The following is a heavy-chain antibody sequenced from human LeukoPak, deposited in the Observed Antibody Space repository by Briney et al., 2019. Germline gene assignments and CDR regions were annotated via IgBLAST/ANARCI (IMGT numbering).Heavy chain of an antibody. V-gene: IGHV4-31*03. Sequence: SETLSLTCSVSDDSISRRGYYWSWIRQRPGMGLEWMGYIYYNGRSGNTYYNLALKSRITMSIDTGEKHFSLRLTSVTAADTAVYYCANSLPTVSTRNYFDYWGQGTLVIVSS. CDR1: DDSISRRGYY. CDR2: IYYNGRSGNT. D-gene: IGHD5/OR15-5a*01. CDR3: ANSLPTVSTRNYFDY. J-gene: IGHJ4*02.